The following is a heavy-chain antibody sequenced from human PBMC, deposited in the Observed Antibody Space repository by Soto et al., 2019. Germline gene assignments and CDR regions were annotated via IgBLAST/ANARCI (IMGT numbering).Heavy chain of an antibody. D-gene: IGHD3-10*01. CDR1: GFTFSRYA. J-gene: IGHJ4*02. CDR2: ISDSGSNT. CDR3: AKHHYGSGSFYSSFDD. V-gene: IGHV3-23*01. Sequence: GGSLRLSCAASGFTFSRYAMSWLRQAPGKGLEWVSAISDSGSNTYYADSVKGRFTISRDNSKNTLYMQMNSLRAEDTAVYYCAKHHYGSGSFYSSFDDWGQGTLVTVSS.